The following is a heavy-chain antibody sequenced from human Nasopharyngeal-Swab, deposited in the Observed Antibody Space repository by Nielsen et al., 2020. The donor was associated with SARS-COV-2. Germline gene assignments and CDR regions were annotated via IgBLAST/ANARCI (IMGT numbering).Heavy chain of an antibody. Sequence: WIRQPPGKGLEWIGEVHHSGSTHYNPSLKSQVVISADKSNQFSLRMNSATAADTALYYCARSLVGCSSHTCALMNWGHGTLVTVSS. V-gene: IGHV4-4*02. J-gene: IGHJ4*01. CDR3: ARSLVGCSSHTCALMN. CDR2: VHHSGST. D-gene: IGHD2-2*01.